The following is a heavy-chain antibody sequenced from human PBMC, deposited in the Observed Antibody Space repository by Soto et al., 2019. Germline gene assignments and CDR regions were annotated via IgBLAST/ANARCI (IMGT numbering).Heavy chain of an antibody. CDR3: ARAGDSGSYPYYYYYYGMDV. V-gene: IGHV5-51*01. D-gene: IGHD3-10*01. Sequence: GESLKISCKGSGYSFTIYWIGWVRQMPGKGLEWMGIIYPGDSDTRYSPSFQGQVTISADKSISTAYLQWSSLKASDTAMYYCARAGDSGSYPYYYYYYGMDVWGQGTTVTVSS. J-gene: IGHJ6*02. CDR1: GYSFTIYW. CDR2: IYPGDSDT.